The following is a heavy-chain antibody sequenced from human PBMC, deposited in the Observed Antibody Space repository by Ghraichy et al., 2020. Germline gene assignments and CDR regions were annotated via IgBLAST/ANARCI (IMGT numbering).Heavy chain of an antibody. Sequence: GGSLRLSCTASGFTFGDYAMSWFRQAPGKGLEWVGFIRSKAYGGTTEYAASVKGRFTISRDDSKSIAYLQMNSLKTEDTAVYYCTRDQTFNQRGYSYGYFEESYGMDVWGQGTTVTVSS. D-gene: IGHD5-18*01. CDR1: GFTFGDYA. J-gene: IGHJ6*02. CDR2: IRSKAYGGTT. CDR3: TRDQTFNQRGYSYGYFEESYGMDV. V-gene: IGHV3-49*03.